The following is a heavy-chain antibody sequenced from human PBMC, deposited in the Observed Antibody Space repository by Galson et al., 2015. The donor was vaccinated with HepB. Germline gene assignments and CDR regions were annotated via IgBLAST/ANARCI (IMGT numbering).Heavy chain of an antibody. J-gene: IGHJ6*02. V-gene: IGHV1-69*13. D-gene: IGHD5-18*01. CDR3: ARPEPGYSYGKVWFNYYYGMDV. CDR2: IIPIFGIA. CDR1: GGTFSSYA. Sequence: SVKVSCKASGGTFSSYAISWVRQAPGQGLEWMGGIIPIFGIANYAQKFQGRVTITADESTSTAYMELSSLRSEDTAVYYCARPEPGYSYGKVWFNYYYGMDVWGQGTTVTVSS.